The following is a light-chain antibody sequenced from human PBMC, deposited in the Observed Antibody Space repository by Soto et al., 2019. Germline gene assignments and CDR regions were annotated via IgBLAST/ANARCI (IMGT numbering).Light chain of an antibody. CDR1: SSNIGAGYD. V-gene: IGLV1-40*01. Sequence: QAVVTQPPSVSGAPGQRVTISCTGSSSNIGAGYDVHWYQQLPGAAPKLLIYGNSNRPSGVPDRFSGSKSGTSASLAITGLQAEDEADYYCQSYDSSLSGPSYVFGTGTTVTVL. J-gene: IGLJ1*01. CDR2: GNS. CDR3: QSYDSSLSGPSYV.